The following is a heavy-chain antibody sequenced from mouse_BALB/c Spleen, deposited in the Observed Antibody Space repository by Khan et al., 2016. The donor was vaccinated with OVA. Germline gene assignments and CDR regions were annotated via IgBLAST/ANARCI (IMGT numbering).Heavy chain of an antibody. V-gene: IGHV5-9-3*01. Sequence: EVELVESGGGLVKPGGSLKLSCAASGFTFSSYAVSWVRQTPEKRLEWVATINSDGAYTYYPDSVKGRFTISRDNAMNTLYLQMSSLTSEDTAMYYCAKQNFGPFAYWGQGTLVTVSA. J-gene: IGHJ3*01. CDR2: INSDGAYT. CDR3: AKQNFGPFAY. D-gene: IGHD3-1*01. CDR1: GFTFSSYA.